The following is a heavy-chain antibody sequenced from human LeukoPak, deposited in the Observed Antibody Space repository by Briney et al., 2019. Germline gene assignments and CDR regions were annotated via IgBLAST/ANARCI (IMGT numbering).Heavy chain of an antibody. CDR2: ISSSGSTI. Sequence: GGSLRLSCAASGFTFSSYEMNWVRQAPGKGLEWVSYISSSGSTIYYADSVKGRFTISRDNAKNSLYLQMNSLRAEDTAVYYCARDPLYCSSTSCYLLIADYWGQGTLVTVSS. CDR1: GFTFSSYE. J-gene: IGHJ4*02. CDR3: ARDPLYCSSTSCYLLIADY. D-gene: IGHD2-2*01. V-gene: IGHV3-48*03.